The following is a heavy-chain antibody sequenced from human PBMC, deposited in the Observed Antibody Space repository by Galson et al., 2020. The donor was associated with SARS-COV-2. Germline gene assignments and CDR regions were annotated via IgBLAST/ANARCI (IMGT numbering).Heavy chain of an antibody. J-gene: IGHJ4*02. CDR1: GFTFSNSW. V-gene: IGHV3-7*04. D-gene: IGHD3-3*01. CDR3: GRGGFYPDY. CDR2: INQDGSEK. Sequence: GGSLRLSCAASGFTFSNSWMSWISQAPGKGLEWVANINQDGSEKYYVDSVKGRFTISRDNAKNSLYVQMNSLRAEDTAVYYCGRGGFYPDYWCQGTLVTVSS.